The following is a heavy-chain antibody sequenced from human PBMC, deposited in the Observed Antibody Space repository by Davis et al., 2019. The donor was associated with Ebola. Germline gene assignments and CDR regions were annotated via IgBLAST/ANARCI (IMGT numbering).Heavy chain of an antibody. V-gene: IGHV3-21*01. J-gene: IGHJ4*02. D-gene: IGHD1-1*01. CDR3: ATSPQLEPYYFDN. CDR2: ISSSSSYI. Sequence: PGGSLRLSCAASGFTFSSYSMNWVRQAPGKGLEWVSSISSSSSYIYYADSVKGRFTISRDNAKNSLYLQMNSLRAEDTAVYYCATSPQLEPYYFDNWGQGTLVSVSS. CDR1: GFTFSSYS.